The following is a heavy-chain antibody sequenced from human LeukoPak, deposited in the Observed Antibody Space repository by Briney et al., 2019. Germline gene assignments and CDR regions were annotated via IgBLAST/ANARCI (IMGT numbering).Heavy chain of an antibody. D-gene: IGHD2-15*01. CDR1: GYSFTSYW. CDR3: ARVVVAAGGWFDP. J-gene: IGHJ5*02. CDR2: IYPGDSDT. V-gene: IGHV5-51*01. Sequence: GESLKIPCKGSGYSFTSYWIGRVRQLPGNGLEWMGIIYPGDSDTRYSPSFQGQVTISADKSISTAYLQWSSLKASDTAMYYCARVVVAAGGWFDPWGQGTLVT.